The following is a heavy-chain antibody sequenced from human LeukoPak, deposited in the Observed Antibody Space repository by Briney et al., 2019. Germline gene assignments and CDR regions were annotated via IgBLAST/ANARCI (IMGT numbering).Heavy chain of an antibody. CDR3: AKVTRYDSSGYFDY. Sequence: PGRSLRLSCAASGFTFDDYAMHWVRQAPGKGLEWVSGISWNSGSIGYADSVKGRFTISRDNAKNSLYLQMNSLRAEDTALYYCAKVTRYDSSGYFDYWGREPWSPSPQ. CDR2: ISWNSGSI. CDR1: GFTFDDYA. J-gene: IGHJ4*02. D-gene: IGHD3-22*01. V-gene: IGHV3-9*01.